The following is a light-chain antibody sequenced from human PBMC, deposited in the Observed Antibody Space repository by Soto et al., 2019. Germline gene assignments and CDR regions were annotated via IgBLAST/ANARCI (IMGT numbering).Light chain of an antibody. J-gene: IGLJ1*01. CDR2: DAT. CDR3: CSYAGASTYV. CDR1: SSDVGSYDL. Sequence: QSVLTQPASVSGSPGQSITISCTGTSSDVGSYDLVSWYQQHPGKAPKLMIYDATKRPSGVSVRFSGSKSGNTASLTISGLQAEDEADYYCCSYAGASTYVFGIGTKVTVL. V-gene: IGLV2-23*01.